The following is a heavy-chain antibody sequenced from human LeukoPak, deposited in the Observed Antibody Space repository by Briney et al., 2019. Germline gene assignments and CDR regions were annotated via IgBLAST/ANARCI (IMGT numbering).Heavy chain of an antibody. Sequence: GASVKVSCKASGYTFTSYGISWVRQAPGQGLEWMGWINPNSGGTNYAQKFQGRVTMTRDTSISTAYMELSRLRSDDTAVYYCARAWSLVRGVTLYYFDYWGQGTLVTVSS. D-gene: IGHD3-10*01. V-gene: IGHV1-2*02. CDR3: ARAWSLVRGVTLYYFDY. CDR1: GYTFTSYG. J-gene: IGHJ4*02. CDR2: INPNSGGT.